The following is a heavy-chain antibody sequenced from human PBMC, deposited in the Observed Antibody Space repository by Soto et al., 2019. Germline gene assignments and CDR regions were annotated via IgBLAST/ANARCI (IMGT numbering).Heavy chain of an antibody. D-gene: IGHD3-22*01. CDR1: GFTFSSYA. Sequence: GGSLRLSCAASGFTFSSYAMSWVRQAPGKGLEWVSAISGSGGSTYYADSVKGRFTISRDNSKNTLYLQMNSLRAEDTAVYYCAKGDYYYDSSGLLDYWGQGTLVTVSS. CDR3: AKGDYYYDSSGLLDY. J-gene: IGHJ4*02. CDR2: ISGSGGST. V-gene: IGHV3-23*01.